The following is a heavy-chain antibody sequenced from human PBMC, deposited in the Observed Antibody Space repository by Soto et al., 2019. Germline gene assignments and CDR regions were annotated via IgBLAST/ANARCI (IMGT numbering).Heavy chain of an antibody. J-gene: IGHJ4*02. CDR1: GFTFRSYS. CDR2: ISSSGADI. Sequence: EVQLVESGGGLVKPGGFLRLSCAASGFTFRSYSMNWVRQAPGKGLEWVSFISSSGADIYYADSVKGRFTISRDNARNSLYLRMDSLGAEDTAVYYCARARGANYYFDYWGQGTLVTVSS. CDR3: ARARGANYYFDY. V-gene: IGHV3-21*06. D-gene: IGHD1-26*01.